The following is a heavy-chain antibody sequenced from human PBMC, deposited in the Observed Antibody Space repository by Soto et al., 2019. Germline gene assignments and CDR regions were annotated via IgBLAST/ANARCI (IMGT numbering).Heavy chain of an antibody. CDR3: AQRVGSRGSFDS. D-gene: IGHD6-25*01. CDR1: GCSLLTHRVS. CDR2: IYWNGDT. Sequence: SRPTLVRTPQAYTLRGDLSGCSLLTHRVSVGWIRQPPGKALEWLAFIYWNGDTRYRPSLQSRLTITKDNSKKQVVLTMTNMDPLDTATYYCAQRVGSRGSFDSWCQG. V-gene: IGHV2-5*01. J-gene: IGHJ4*02.